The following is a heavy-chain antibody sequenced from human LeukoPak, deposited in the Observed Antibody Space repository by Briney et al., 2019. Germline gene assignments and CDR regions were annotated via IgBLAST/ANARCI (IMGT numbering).Heavy chain of an antibody. J-gene: IGHJ3*02. CDR3: AREAGNVLEYSSSAADAFDI. CDR2: IIPIFGTA. D-gene: IGHD6-6*01. Sequence: SVKVSCKASGGTFSSYAISWVRQAPGQGLEWMGGIIPIFGTANYAQKFQGRVTITTDESTSTAYMELSSLRSEDTAVYYCAREAGNVLEYSSSAADAFDIWGQGTMVTVSS. CDR1: GGTFSSYA. V-gene: IGHV1-69*05.